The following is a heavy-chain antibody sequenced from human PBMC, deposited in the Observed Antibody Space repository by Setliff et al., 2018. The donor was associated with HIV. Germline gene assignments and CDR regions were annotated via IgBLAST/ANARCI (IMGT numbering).Heavy chain of an antibody. CDR2: LYVSGDT. V-gene: IGHV4-4*07. CDR1: GASISSYY. D-gene: IGHD2-15*01. Sequence: PSETLSLTCTVSGASISSYYWSWVRQPAGKGLEWIGRLYVSGDTNYNPSLKSRVTMSLDTSKKHFSLNLKSVTAADTAVYYCALTGHRLLRGYMDVWGKGTTVTVSS. J-gene: IGHJ6*03. CDR3: ALTGHRLLRGYMDV.